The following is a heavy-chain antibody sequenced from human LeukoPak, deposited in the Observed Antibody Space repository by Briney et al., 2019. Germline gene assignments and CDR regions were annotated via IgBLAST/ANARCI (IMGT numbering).Heavy chain of an antibody. J-gene: IGHJ4*02. CDR1: GFTFTTHW. V-gene: IGHV3-74*01. CDR3: ARGKYGGYFIDY. D-gene: IGHD5-12*01. CDR2: IKPDGSDT. Sequence: GGSLRLSCAASGFTFTTHWIHWVRRAPGKGLVWVSRIKPDGSDTNYADSVKGRFTTSRDNAKNTVYLQMNSLRAEDTAVYYCARGKYGGYFIDYWGQGTLVTVSS.